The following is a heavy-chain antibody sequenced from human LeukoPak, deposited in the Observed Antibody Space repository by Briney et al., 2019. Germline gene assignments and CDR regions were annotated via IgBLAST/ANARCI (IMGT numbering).Heavy chain of an antibody. J-gene: IGHJ5*02. D-gene: IGHD2-2*01. CDR2: IYTSGST. CDR3: ARDIYQTGFDP. V-gene: IGHV4-59*10. CDR1: GGSFSGYY. Sequence: SETLSLTCAVYGGSFSGYYWSWIRQPPGRGLEWIGRIYTSGSTNYNPSLKSRVTMSVDTSKNQFSLKLSSVTAADTAVYYCARDIYQTGFDPWGQGTLVTVSS.